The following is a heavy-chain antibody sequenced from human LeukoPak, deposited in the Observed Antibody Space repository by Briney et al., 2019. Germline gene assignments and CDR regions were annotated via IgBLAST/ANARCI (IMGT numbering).Heavy chain of an antibody. CDR3: ALCSGGRCYYFDY. CDR2: ISGSGGST. Sequence: GGSLRLSCAASGFTFSSYAMSWVRQAPGKGLEWVSAISGSGGSTYYADSVKGRFTISRDNSKNTLYLQMNSLRAEDTAVYYCALCSGGRCYYFDYWGQGTLVTVSS. D-gene: IGHD2-15*01. CDR1: GFTFSSYA. V-gene: IGHV3-23*01. J-gene: IGHJ4*02.